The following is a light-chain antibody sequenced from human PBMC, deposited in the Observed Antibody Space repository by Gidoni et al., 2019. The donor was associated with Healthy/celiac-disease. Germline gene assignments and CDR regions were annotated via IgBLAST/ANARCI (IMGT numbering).Light chain of an antibody. J-gene: IGKJ1*01. CDR1: QSISSY. CDR2: APA. V-gene: IGKV1-39*01. CDR3: QQSYSTPWT. Sequence: DIQMTQSPSSLSASVGDRVTITCRASQSISSYLNWYQQKPGTAPKLLIYAPASLQSGVPSRFSGSGSGTDFTLTISSLQPEDFATFYCQQSYSTPWTFGQGTKVEIK.